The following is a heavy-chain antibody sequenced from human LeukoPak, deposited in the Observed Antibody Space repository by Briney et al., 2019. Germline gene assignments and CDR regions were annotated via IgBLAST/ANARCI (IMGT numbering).Heavy chain of an antibody. V-gene: IGHV1-24*01. Sequence: ASVKVSCKVSGYSLTEICMHWVRQAPGKGLEWMGGFDPEDGETIYAQKFQGRVTMTEDTSTDTAYMELSSLRSEDTAVYYCATALNGELLPHYYMDVWGKGTTVTVSS. CDR3: ATALNGELLPHYYMDV. CDR1: GYSLTEIC. D-gene: IGHD3-10*01. J-gene: IGHJ6*03. CDR2: FDPEDGET.